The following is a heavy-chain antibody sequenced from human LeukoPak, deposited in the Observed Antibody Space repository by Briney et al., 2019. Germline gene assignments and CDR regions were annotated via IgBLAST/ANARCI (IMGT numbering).Heavy chain of an antibody. CDR3: ARQGSSSWYWFDP. CDR1: GGSISSSSYY. J-gene: IGHJ5*02. V-gene: IGHV4-39*01. CDR2: IYYSGST. D-gene: IGHD6-13*01. Sequence: SETLSLTCTVSGGSISSSSYYWGWIRQPPGKGLEWIGSIYYSGSTYYNPSLKSRVTISVDTSKNQFSLKLSSVTAADTAVYYCARQGSSSWYWFDPWGQGTLVTVSS.